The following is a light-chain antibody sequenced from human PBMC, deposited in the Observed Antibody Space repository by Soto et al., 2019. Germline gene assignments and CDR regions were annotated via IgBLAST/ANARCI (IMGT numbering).Light chain of an antibody. CDR3: QQYYSYPRA. CDR2: AAY. Sequence: AIRMTQSPSSLSASTGDRVTISCRASQGISSYLAWYQKKPGKAPKLLIYAAYTLQSGVPSRFSGSGSGTDFTLTISCLQSEDFAPYYCQQYYSYPRAFGQGTKVEIK. V-gene: IGKV1-8*01. J-gene: IGKJ1*01. CDR1: QGISSY.